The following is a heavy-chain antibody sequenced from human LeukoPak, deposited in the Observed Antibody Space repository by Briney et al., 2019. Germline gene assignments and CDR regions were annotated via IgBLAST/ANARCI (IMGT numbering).Heavy chain of an antibody. CDR1: GGSISSYY. J-gene: IGHJ4*02. D-gene: IGHD3-22*01. CDR2: IYYSGST. V-gene: IGHV4-59*01. CDR3: ARVPYDSSGYSTSEYYFDY. Sequence: SETLSLTCTVSGGSISSYYWSWIRQPPGKGLEWIGYIYYSGSTNYNPSLKSRVTISVDTSKNQFSLKLSSVTAADTAVYYCARVPYDSSGYSTSEYYFDYWGQGTLVTVSS.